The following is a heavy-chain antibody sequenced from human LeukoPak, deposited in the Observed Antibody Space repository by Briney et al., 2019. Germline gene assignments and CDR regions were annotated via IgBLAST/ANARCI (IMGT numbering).Heavy chain of an antibody. CDR1: GFTFSNYA. V-gene: IGHV3-23*01. J-gene: IGHJ4*02. D-gene: IGHD6-13*01. Sequence: GGSPRLSCAASGFTFSNYAMNWVRQAPGKGLEWVSLISGSTGSTYYADSVKGRFSISRDNSKNTVYLQMNSLRVEDTAVYYCAREPPSGSWYGTCDYWGQGTLVTVSS. CDR2: ISGSTGST. CDR3: AREPPSGSWYGTCDY.